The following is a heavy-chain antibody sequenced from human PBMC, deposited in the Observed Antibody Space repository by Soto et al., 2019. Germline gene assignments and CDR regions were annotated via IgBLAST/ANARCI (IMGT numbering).Heavy chain of an antibody. CDR3: ARQVGWLLSYFDY. D-gene: IGHD5-12*01. Sequence: QLQLQESGPGLVKPSETLSLTCTVSGGSISSSSYYWGWIRQPPGKGLEWIGSIYYSGSTYYNPSLKSRVTISVDTSKNQFSLKLSSVTAADTAVYYCARQVGWLLSYFDYWGQGTLVTVSS. CDR2: IYYSGST. J-gene: IGHJ4*02. V-gene: IGHV4-39*01. CDR1: GGSISSSSYY.